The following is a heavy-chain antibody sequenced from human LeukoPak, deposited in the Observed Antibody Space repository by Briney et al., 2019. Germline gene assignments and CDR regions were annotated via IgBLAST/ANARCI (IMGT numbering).Heavy chain of an antibody. CDR2: MFHSGDT. CDR3: ARGAQVVGPTIFDY. D-gene: IGHD1-26*01. J-gene: IGHJ4*02. Sequence: SETLSLTCDVSGYSIRSGSYWGWIRQPPGKGLEWIGCMFHSGDTYHNPSLKSRVTISVDTSKNQFSLKLSSVTAADTAVYYCARGAQVVGPTIFDYWGQGTLATVSS. CDR1: GYSIRSGSY. V-gene: IGHV4-38-2*01.